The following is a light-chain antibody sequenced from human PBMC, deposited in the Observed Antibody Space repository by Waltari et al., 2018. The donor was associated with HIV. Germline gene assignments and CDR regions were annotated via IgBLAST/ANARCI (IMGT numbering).Light chain of an antibody. CDR2: WNN. V-gene: IGLV1-47*01. Sequence: QSVLTQPPSASGTPGQRVTISCSGSSTNIGSNYVYWYQQLPGTAPKLLIYWNNQRPSGVPDRVSGSKSGTSASLAISGLRSEDEADYYCAAWDASLSGWVFGGGTKLTVL. CDR3: AAWDASLSGWV. J-gene: IGLJ3*02. CDR1: STNIGSNY.